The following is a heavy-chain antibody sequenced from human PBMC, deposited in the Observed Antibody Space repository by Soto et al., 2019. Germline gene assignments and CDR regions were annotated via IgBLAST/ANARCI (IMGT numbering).Heavy chain of an antibody. CDR2: IWYDGSNK. V-gene: IGHV3-33*01. J-gene: IGHJ4*02. Sequence: QVQLVESGGGVVQPGRSLRLSCAASGFTFSSYGMHWVRQAPGKGLEWVAVIWYDGSNKYYADSVKGRFTISRDNSKNTLYLQMNSLRAEDTAVYYCAREARWVRGVPFDYWGQGTLVTVSS. D-gene: IGHD3-10*01. CDR1: GFTFSSYG. CDR3: AREARWVRGVPFDY.